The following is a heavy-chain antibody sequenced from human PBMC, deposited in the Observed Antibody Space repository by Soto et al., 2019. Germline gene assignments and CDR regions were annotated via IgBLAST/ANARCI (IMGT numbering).Heavy chain of an antibody. CDR3: AKRSPYSSGWYSPIFDY. CDR2: ISESGGST. CDR1: GFRFSNYA. J-gene: IGHJ4*02. V-gene: IGHV3-23*01. Sequence: PGGSLRLSCAASGFRFSNYAMSWVRQAHRKVREWVSVISESGGSTHYADSVRGRFTVSRDNSKNSLSLRMNSLRDEDTAVYFCAKRSPYSSGWYSPIFDYWGQGA. D-gene: IGHD6-13*01.